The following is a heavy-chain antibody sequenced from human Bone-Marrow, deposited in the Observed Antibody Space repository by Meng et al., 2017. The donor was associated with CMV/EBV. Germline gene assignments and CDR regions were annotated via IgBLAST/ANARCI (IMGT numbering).Heavy chain of an antibody. Sequence: GESLKISCAASGFTFSSYAMSWVRQAPGKGLEWVAVICHDGNNKYYADSVKGRFTISRDNSKNTLYLQMNCLRAEDTAVYYCARDPPVLVQWFEDWGQGTLVTVSS. CDR1: GFTFSSYA. CDR2: ICHDGNNK. J-gene: IGHJ4*02. D-gene: IGHD2-8*02. CDR3: ARDPPVLVQWFED. V-gene: IGHV3-30-3*01.